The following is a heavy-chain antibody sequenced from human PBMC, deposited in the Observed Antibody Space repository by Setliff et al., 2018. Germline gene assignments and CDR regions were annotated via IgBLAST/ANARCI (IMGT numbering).Heavy chain of an antibody. CDR2: ISSTSYTI. J-gene: IGHJ4*02. Sequence: GGSLRLSCAAFGFTLRTYNMHWVRHAPGKGLEWISSISSTSYTIYYADSVKGRFTISRDNAKDSLYLQMTSLRAEDTAVYYCVREDFSNNGRAFNYWGQGTLVTVSS. V-gene: IGHV3-48*01. D-gene: IGHD4-4*01. CDR3: VREDFSNNGRAFNY. CDR1: GFTLRTYN.